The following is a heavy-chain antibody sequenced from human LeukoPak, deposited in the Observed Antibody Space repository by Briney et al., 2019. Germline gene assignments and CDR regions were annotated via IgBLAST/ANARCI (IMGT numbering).Heavy chain of an antibody. CDR1: GGSFSGYY. V-gene: IGHV4-34*01. D-gene: IGHD4-17*01. CDR3: ATHTVTNDY. CDR2: INHSGST. J-gene: IGHJ4*02. Sequence: SETLSLTCAVYGGSFSGYYWSWIRQPPGKGLEWIGEINHSGSTNYNPSLKSRVTIPVDTSKNQFSLKLSSVTAADTAVYYCATHTVTNDYWDQGTLVTVSS.